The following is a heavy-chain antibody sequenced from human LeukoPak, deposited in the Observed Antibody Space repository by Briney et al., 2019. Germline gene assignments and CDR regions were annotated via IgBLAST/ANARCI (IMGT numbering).Heavy chain of an antibody. CDR1: GGTFSSYA. J-gene: IGHJ4*02. CDR2: IIPIFGTA. D-gene: IGHD3-3*01. Sequence: SVKVSCKASGGTFSSYAISWVRQAPGQGLEWMGGIIPIFGTANYAQKFQGRVTITADESTSTAYMELSRLRSEDTAVYYCARGIEATLLYPFDYWGQGTLVTVSS. V-gene: IGHV1-69*13. CDR3: ARGIEATLLYPFDY.